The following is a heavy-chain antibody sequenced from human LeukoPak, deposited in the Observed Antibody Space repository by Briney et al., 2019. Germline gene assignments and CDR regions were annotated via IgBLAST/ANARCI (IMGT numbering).Heavy chain of an antibody. CDR2: ISSSSSTI. D-gene: IGHD6-6*01. V-gene: IGHV3-48*01. CDR1: GFTFSSYS. CDR3: ARGKVAARPQEDFFL. J-gene: IGHJ4*02. Sequence: GGSLRLSCAASGFTFSSYSMNWVRQAPGKGLEWVSYISSSSSTIYYAYSVKGRFTISRDNAKNSLYVQINSLRAEDTAVYYCARGKVAARPQEDFFLWGQGTLVTVSS.